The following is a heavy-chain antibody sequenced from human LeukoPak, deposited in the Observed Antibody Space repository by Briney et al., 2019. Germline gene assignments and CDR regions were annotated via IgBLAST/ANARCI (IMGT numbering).Heavy chain of an antibody. CDR2: ISAYNGNT. CDR1: GYTFTSYG. V-gene: IGHV1-18*01. Sequence: ASVKVSCKASGYTFTSYGISWVRQAPGQGLEWMGWISAYNGNTNYAQKFQGRVTMSADTSTSTAYMELRSLRFDDTAIYYCTKDWHILTGRNCFDPWGQGTLVTVSS. D-gene: IGHD3-9*01. J-gene: IGHJ5*02. CDR3: TKDWHILTGRNCFDP.